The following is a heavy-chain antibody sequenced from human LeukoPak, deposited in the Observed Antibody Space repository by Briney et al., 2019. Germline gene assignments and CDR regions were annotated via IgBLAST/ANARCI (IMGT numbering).Heavy chain of an antibody. CDR3: ARDYCSGGSCYGNY. D-gene: IGHD2-15*01. CDR1: GFTFSSYS. J-gene: IGHJ4*02. V-gene: IGHV3-21*01. Sequence: GGSLRLSCGASGFTFSSYSMNWVRQAPGKGLEWVSSISSSSSYIYYADSVKGRFTISRDNAKNSLFLQMNSLRPEDTAVYYCARDYCSGGSCYGNYWGQGTLVTVSS. CDR2: ISSSSSYI.